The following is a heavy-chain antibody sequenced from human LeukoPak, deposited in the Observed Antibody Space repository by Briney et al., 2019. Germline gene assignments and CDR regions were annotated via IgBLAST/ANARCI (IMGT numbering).Heavy chain of an antibody. CDR3: ARDFSRMIVVGYFDY. Sequence: GGSLRLSCAASGFTFSSYWMRWFRQAPGKGLERVAIIKQDGSEKYYVDSVKGRFTVSRDNAKNSLYLQMDSLRVDDTAVYYCARDFSRMIVVGYFDYWGQGTLVTVSS. CDR1: GFTFSSYW. J-gene: IGHJ4*02. CDR2: IKQDGSEK. V-gene: IGHV3-7*01. D-gene: IGHD3-22*01.